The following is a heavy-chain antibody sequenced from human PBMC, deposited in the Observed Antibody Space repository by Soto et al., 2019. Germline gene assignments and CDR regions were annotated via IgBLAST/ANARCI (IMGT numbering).Heavy chain of an antibody. CDR1: GGSISSSSYY. CDR3: ERNRMAVAGTRWVFDY. Sequence: PSETLSLTCTVSGGSISSSSYYWGWIRQPPGKGLEWIGSIYYSGSTYYNPSLKSRVTISVDTSKNQFSLKLSSVTAAETAVYYCERNRMAVAGTRWVFDYWGQGTLVTVSS. V-gene: IGHV4-39*01. J-gene: IGHJ4*02. D-gene: IGHD6-19*01. CDR2: IYYSGST.